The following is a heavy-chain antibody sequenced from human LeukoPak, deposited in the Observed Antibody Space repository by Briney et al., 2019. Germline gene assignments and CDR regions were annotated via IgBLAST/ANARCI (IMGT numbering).Heavy chain of an antibody. CDR1: GGSISGHY. CDR3: ARAIEDSYGYKLYYYYYYMDV. J-gene: IGHJ6*03. D-gene: IGHD5-18*01. V-gene: IGHV4-4*07. CDR2: IYTSGST. Sequence: SETLSLTCTVSGGSISGHYWSWIRQPAGKGLEWIGRIYTSGSTNYNPSLKSRVTMSVDTSKNQFSLKLSSVTAADTAVYYCARAIEDSYGYKLYYYYYYMDVCGKGTTVTVSS.